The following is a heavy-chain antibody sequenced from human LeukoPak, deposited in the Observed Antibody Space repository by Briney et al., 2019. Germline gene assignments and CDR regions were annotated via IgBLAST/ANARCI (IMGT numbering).Heavy chain of an antibody. D-gene: IGHD3-22*01. CDR3: ARAHYSDSSAYYSPFDY. J-gene: IGHJ4*02. V-gene: IGHV3-30-3*01. Sequence: GGSLRLSCAASGFTFSTYAMHWVRQAPGKGLEWVSLISYDGSNKYYADSVNGRFTVSRDNSKDTLYLQLNSLRAEDTAVYYCARAHYSDSSAYYSPFDYWGQGTLVTVSS. CDR2: ISYDGSNK. CDR1: GFTFSTYA.